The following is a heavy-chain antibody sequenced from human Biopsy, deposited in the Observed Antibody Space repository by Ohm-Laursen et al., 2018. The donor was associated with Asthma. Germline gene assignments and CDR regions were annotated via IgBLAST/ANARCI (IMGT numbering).Heavy chain of an antibody. CDR1: GGSISSGGYY. D-gene: IGHD6-19*01. CDR3: ARDGSSVAGTPYGMDV. Sequence: TLSLTCTVSGGSISSGGYYWSWIRQHPGKGLEWIGYIYYSGSTYYNPSLKSRVTISVDTSKNQFSLKLSSVTAADTAVYYCARDGSSVAGTPYGMDVWGQGTLVTVSS. J-gene: IGHJ6*02. V-gene: IGHV4-31*03. CDR2: IYYSGST.